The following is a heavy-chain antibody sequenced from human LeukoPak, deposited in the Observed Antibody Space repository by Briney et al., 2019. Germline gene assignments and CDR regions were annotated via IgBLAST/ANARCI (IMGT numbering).Heavy chain of an antibody. D-gene: IGHD6-13*01. CDR2: ISSNGGST. CDR1: GFTFSSYA. CDR3: VNGEQQLVPYFDY. Sequence: GGSLRLSCSASGFTFSSYAMHWVRQAPGKGLEYVSAISSNGGSTYYADSVKGRFTISRDNSKNTLYLQMSSLRAEDTAVYHCVNGEQQLVPYFDYWGQGTLVTVSS. V-gene: IGHV3-64D*06. J-gene: IGHJ4*02.